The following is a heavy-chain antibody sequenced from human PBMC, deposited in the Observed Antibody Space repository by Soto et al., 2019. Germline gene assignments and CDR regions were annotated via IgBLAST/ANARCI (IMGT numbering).Heavy chain of an antibody. CDR3: AKDGRGVGATTIDFQH. J-gene: IGHJ1*01. D-gene: IGHD1-26*01. CDR2: ISYDGSHQ. CDR1: GFTFSSFG. V-gene: IGHV3-30*18. Sequence: QVQLVESGGGVVQPGRSLRLSCVDSGFTFSSFGMHWVRQAPGKGLEWVAVISYDGSHQYYADSVKARFTISRDYSKNTLFLQMTSLRAEDTAVYYCAKDGRGVGATTIDFQHWGQGTLVTVAS.